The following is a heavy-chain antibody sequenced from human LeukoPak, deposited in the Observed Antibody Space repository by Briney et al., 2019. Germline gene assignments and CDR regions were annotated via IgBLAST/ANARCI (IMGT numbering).Heavy chain of an antibody. CDR3: AKTAHYDFWSGAYYMDV. Sequence: GGSLRLSCAASGFTFSSYAMSWVRQAPGKGLEWVSAISGSGSSTYYADSVKGRFTISRDNSKNTLYLQMNSLRAEDTAVYYCAKTAHYDFWSGAYYMDVWGKGTTVTVSS. J-gene: IGHJ6*03. D-gene: IGHD3-3*01. V-gene: IGHV3-23*01. CDR2: ISGSGSST. CDR1: GFTFSSYA.